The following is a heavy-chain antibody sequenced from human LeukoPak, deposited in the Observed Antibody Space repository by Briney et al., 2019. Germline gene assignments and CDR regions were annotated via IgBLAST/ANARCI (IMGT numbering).Heavy chain of an antibody. Sequence: PGGSLRLSCAASGFTVSSNYMSWVRQAPGKGLEWVALIWYDGNNKYYADSVKGRFTISRDNSKNMLYLQMNSLRAEDTAMFYCARSYCSGGSCYSGYYYGMDVWGKGTTVTVSS. CDR1: GFTVSSNY. CDR2: IWYDGNNK. D-gene: IGHD2-15*01. CDR3: ARSYCSGGSCYSGYYYGMDV. V-gene: IGHV3-33*08. J-gene: IGHJ6*04.